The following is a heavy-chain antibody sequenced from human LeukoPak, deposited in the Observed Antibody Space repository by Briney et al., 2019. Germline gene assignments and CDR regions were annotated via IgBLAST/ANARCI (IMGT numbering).Heavy chain of an antibody. CDR2: ISYDGSNK. Sequence: PGGSLRLSCAASGFTFSSYAMHGVRQAPGKGLEWVAVISYDGSNKYYADSVKGRFTTSRDNSKNTLYLQMNSLRAEDTAVYYCARGPEMATIEGIIDYWGQGTLVTVSS. J-gene: IGHJ4*02. V-gene: IGHV3-30-3*01. D-gene: IGHD5-24*01. CDR3: ARGPEMATIEGIIDY. CDR1: GFTFSSYA.